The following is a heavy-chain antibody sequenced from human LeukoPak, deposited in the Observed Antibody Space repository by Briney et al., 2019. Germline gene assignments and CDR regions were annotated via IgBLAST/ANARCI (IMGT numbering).Heavy chain of an antibody. Sequence: GGSLRLSCAASGFTVSSNYMSWVRQAPGKGLEWVSVIYSGGSTYYADSVKGRFTISRDNSKNTLYLQMNSLRAEDTAMYYCARVLGGSSWYFGYYYYYMDVWGKGTTVTVSS. CDR3: ARVLGGSSWYFGYYYYYMDV. J-gene: IGHJ6*03. V-gene: IGHV3-66*02. CDR1: GFTVSSNY. CDR2: IYSGGST. D-gene: IGHD6-13*01.